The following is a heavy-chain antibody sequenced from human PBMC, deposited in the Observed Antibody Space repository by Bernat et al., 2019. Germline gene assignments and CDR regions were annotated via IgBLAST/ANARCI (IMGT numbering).Heavy chain of an antibody. CDR2: ISGSGGST. Sequence: EVQLLESGGGLVQPGGSLRLSCAASGFTFSSYAMSWVRQAPGKGLEWVSAISGSGGSTYYADSVKGRFTISRDNSKNTLYLQMNSLRAEDTAVYYCAKDRGLQMGVLRFLEWIYFDYWGQGTLVTVSS. CDR3: AKDRGLQMGVLRFLEWIYFDY. D-gene: IGHD3-3*01. CDR1: GFTFSSYA. V-gene: IGHV3-23*01. J-gene: IGHJ4*02.